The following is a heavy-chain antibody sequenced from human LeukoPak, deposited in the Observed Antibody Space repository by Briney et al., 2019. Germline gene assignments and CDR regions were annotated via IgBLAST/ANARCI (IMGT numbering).Heavy chain of an antibody. CDR2: IYSSGST. D-gene: IGHD6-19*01. V-gene: IGHV3-66*01. CDR3: ARYSSGWWGVNVDYFDY. CDR1: GFTVSSNY. J-gene: IGHJ4*02. Sequence: PGGSLRLSCAASGFTVSSNYMSWVRQAPGKGLEWVSAIYSSGSTYYAESVKGRFAISREKTKNRLYLKMKCLRAEDTAVYYCARYSSGWWGVNVDYFDYWGQGTLVTVSS.